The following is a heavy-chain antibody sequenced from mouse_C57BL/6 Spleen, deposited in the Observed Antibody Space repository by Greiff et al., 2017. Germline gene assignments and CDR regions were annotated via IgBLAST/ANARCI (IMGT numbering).Heavy chain of an antibody. Sequence: DVHLVESGGDLVKPGGSLKLSCAASGFTFSSYGMSWVRQTPDKRLEWVATISSGGSYTYYPDSVKGRFTISRDNAKNTLYLQMSSLKSEDTAMYYCARHVRLNYYYGSPYYFDYWGQGTTLTVSS. J-gene: IGHJ2*01. CDR1: GFTFSSYG. D-gene: IGHD1-1*01. CDR2: ISSGGSYT. CDR3: ARHVRLNYYYGSPYYFDY. V-gene: IGHV5-6*01.